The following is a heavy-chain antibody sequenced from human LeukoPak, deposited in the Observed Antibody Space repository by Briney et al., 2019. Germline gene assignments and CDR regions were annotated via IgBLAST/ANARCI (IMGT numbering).Heavy chain of an antibody. CDR2: INPNSCGT. V-gene: IGHV1-2*02. J-gene: IGHJ6*02. CDR3: ARDLQRTPDDGDSITYGMDV. D-gene: IGHD4-17*01. Sequence: ASVKVSRKASRYTFTGYYIHWVRQAPGQGREWMGWINPNSCGTNYAQKFQGRVTMTRDTSTSTAYMEMSRLRSDDTAVYYCARDLQRTPDDGDSITYGMDVWGQGTTVTVSS. CDR1: RYTFTGYY.